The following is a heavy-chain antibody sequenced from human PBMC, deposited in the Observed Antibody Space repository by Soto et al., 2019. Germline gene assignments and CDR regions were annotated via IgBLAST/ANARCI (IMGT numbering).Heavy chain of an antibody. V-gene: IGHV5-51*01. CDR2: IYPGDSDT. D-gene: IGHD6-25*01. Sequence: GESLKISCKGSGYSFTSYWIGWVRQMPGKGLEWMGIIYPGDSDTRYSPSFQGQVTISADKSISTAYLQWSSLKASDTAMYYCARLEMDSSGEFTPFDYWGQGTLVTVSS. J-gene: IGHJ4*02. CDR1: GYSFTSYW. CDR3: ARLEMDSSGEFTPFDY.